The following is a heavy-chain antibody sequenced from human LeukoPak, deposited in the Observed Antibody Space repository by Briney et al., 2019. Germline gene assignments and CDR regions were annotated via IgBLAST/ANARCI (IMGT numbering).Heavy chain of an antibody. J-gene: IGHJ6*03. CDR1: GFTFSDYY. CDR2: ISSSGSTI. Sequence: PGGSLRLSCAASGFTFSDYYMSWIRQAPGKGLEWVSYISSSGSTIYYADSVKGRFTISRDNAKNSLYLQMNSLRAEDTALYYCARARDFFYYYMDVWGKGTTVTVSS. V-gene: IGHV3-11*01. CDR3: ARARDFFYYYMDV. D-gene: IGHD3-3*01.